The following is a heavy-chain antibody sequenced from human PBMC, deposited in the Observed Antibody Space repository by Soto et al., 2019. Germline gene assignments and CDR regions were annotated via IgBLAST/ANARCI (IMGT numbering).Heavy chain of an antibody. Sequence: QVQLVQSGAEVKKPGASVKVSCKASGFTFTHYGFSWVRQAPGQGLEWMGWISAYNGNTNYTQILQGRVTMTTDTSTRTAYMELRSLRSDDTAVYYCARAAPIVVVTAAPDYWGQGTLVTVSS. CDR3: ARAAPIVVVTAAPDY. CDR1: GFTFTHYG. CDR2: ISAYNGNT. J-gene: IGHJ4*02. D-gene: IGHD2-21*02. V-gene: IGHV1-18*01.